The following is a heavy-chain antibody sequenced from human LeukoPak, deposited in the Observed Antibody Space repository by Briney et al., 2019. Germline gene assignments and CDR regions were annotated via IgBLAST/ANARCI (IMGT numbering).Heavy chain of an antibody. Sequence: GGSLRLSCAASGFTFSSYEMNWVRQAPGRGLEWVSYISSSGSTIYYADSVKGRFTISRDNAKNSLYLQMNSLRAEDTAVYYSASRTGSSPGGYWGQGTLVTVSS. CDR1: GFTFSSYE. CDR2: ISSSGSTI. D-gene: IGHD6-6*01. V-gene: IGHV3-48*03. CDR3: ASRTGSSPGGY. J-gene: IGHJ4*02.